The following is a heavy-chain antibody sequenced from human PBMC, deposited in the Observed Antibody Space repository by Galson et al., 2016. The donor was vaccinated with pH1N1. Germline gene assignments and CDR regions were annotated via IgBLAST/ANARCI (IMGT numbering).Heavy chain of an antibody. V-gene: IGHV6-1*01. J-gene: IGHJ4*02. CDR2: TYYRSKWFY. CDR3: AKHSPGRAVGVFDC. CDR1: GDSVSSNSAA. Sequence: CAISGDSVSSNSAAWNWIRQSPSRGLEWLGRTYYRSKWFYNYAVSVQGRITINPDTSKNQFSLQLNSVTPEDTAVYYCAKHSPGRAVGVFDCWGQGTLVTVSS. D-gene: IGHD6-19*01.